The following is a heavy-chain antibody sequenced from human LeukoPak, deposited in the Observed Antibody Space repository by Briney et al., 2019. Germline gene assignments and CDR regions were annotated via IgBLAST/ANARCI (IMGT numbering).Heavy chain of an antibody. Sequence: ASVKVSCKASGYTFTSYGFSWVRPAPGQGPEWMGWISSYNGDTNYAQRVQDRVTMTTDTATSTAYMELRSLRSDDTAVYYCARVPLGDSSTYYYPKPDWFDPWGQGTLVIVSS. V-gene: IGHV1-18*01. CDR2: ISSYNGDT. J-gene: IGHJ5*02. D-gene: IGHD3-22*01. CDR1: GYTFTSYG. CDR3: ARVPLGDSSTYYYPKPDWFDP.